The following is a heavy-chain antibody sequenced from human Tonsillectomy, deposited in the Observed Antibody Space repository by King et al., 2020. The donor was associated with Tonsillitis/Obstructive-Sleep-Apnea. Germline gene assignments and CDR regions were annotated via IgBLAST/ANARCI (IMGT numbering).Heavy chain of an antibody. CDR2: IYYSGST. V-gene: IGHV4-59*08. D-gene: IGHD5/OR15-5a*01. Sequence: QLQESGPGLVKPSETLSLTCTVSGGSISSYYWSWIRPPPGKGLEWIGYIYYSGSTNYNPSLKSRVTISVDTSRNQFSLRLSSVTAADTAVYYCARQYNVYNWFDPWGQGTLVTVSS. CDR3: ARQYNVYNWFDP. CDR1: GGSISSYY. J-gene: IGHJ5*02.